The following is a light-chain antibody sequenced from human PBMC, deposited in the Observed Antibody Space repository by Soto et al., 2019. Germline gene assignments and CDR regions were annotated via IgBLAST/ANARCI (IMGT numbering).Light chain of an antibody. V-gene: IGLV2-14*03. CDR3: SSYTRTSSVI. CDR1: SSDIGAYAY. Sequence: QSALTQPASVSGSPGQSIAISCTGTSSDIGAYAYVSWYQQHPGKVPKLIVFDVNYRPSGVSSRFSGSKSGKTASLTISGLQAEDEDEYYCSSYTRTSSVIFGGGTKLTVL. CDR2: DVN. J-gene: IGLJ2*01.